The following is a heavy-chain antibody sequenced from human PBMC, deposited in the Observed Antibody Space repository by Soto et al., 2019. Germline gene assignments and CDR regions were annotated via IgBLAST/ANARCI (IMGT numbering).Heavy chain of an antibody. V-gene: IGHV3-49*04. D-gene: IGHD1-1*01. J-gene: IGHJ6*02. Sequence: GGSLRLSCTASGFTFGDYAMSWVRQAPGKGLEWVGFIRSKAYGGTTEYAASVKGRFTISRDDSKSIAYLQMNSLKTEDTAVYYCTSPTETGYYYYGMDVWGQGTTVTVSS. CDR3: TSPTETGYYYYGMDV. CDR1: GFTFGDYA. CDR2: IRSKAYGGTT.